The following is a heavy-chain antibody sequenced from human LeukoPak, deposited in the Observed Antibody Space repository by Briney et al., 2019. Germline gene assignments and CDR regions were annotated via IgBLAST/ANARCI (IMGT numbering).Heavy chain of an antibody. Sequence: PGGSLRLSCAASGFTISSYGMHWVRQAPGKGLEGVAVIWYDGSNKYYADSVKGRFTISRDNSKNTLYLQMNSLRAEDTAVYYCARGVVDYGFDYWGHGTLVTVSS. CDR1: GFTISSYG. CDR2: IWYDGSNK. CDR3: ARGVVDYGFDY. D-gene: IGHD4-17*01. J-gene: IGHJ4*01. V-gene: IGHV3-33*01.